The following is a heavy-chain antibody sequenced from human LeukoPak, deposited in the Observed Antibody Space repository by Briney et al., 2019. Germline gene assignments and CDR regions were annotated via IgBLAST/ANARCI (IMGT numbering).Heavy chain of an antibody. V-gene: IGHV4-31*11. D-gene: IGHD3-3*01. Sequence: PSETLSLTCAVYGGSFSGYYWSWIRQHPGKGLEWIGYIYYSGSTYYNPSLKSRVTISVDTSKNQFSLKLSSVTAADTAVYYCARAYDRYYDFWSGYYTLDYWGQGTLVTVSS. J-gene: IGHJ4*02. CDR3: ARAYDRYYDFWSGYYTLDY. CDR2: IYYSGST. CDR1: GGSFSGYY.